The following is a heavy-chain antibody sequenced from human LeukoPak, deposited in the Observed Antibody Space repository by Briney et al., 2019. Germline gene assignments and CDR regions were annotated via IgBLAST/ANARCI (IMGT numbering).Heavy chain of an antibody. CDR1: GFTFSNHW. J-gene: IGHJ4*02. V-gene: IGHV3-7*01. Sequence: GGSLRLSCAASGFTFSNHWMSWVRQAPGKGLEWVANIKEDGNEQYYVDFVKGRFTISRDNAKNSLYLQMNNLRAEDTAVYYCASARSVAGTYYFDYWGQGTLVTVSS. CDR3: ASARSVAGTYYFDY. D-gene: IGHD6-19*01. CDR2: IKEDGNEQ.